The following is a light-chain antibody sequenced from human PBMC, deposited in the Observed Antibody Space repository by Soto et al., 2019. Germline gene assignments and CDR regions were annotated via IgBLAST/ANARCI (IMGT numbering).Light chain of an antibody. CDR3: QQLNGSPWT. CDR2: GAS. Sequence: IQLTQSPSSLSASVGDRVTITCRASPAIASFLAWYQQKPGTPPKLLIYGASTLQSGVPSRFSGSRSGTDYTLTIGSLQPEDFATYYCQQLNGSPWTFGQGTKVEV. V-gene: IGKV1-9*01. J-gene: IGKJ1*01. CDR1: PAIASF.